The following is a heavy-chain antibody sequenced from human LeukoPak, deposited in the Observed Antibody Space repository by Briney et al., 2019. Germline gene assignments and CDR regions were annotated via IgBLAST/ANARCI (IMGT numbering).Heavy chain of an antibody. D-gene: IGHD1-7*01. CDR1: GFTFSSYS. CDR3: ARDSVSYNWNYQDY. CDR2: IGSSSGYI. Sequence: KTGGSLRLSCAASGFTFSSYSMNWVRQAPGKGLEWVSSIGSSSGYIYYADSVKGRFTISRDNAENSLYLQMNSLRAEDTAVYYCARDSVSYNWNYQDYWGQGTLVTVSS. J-gene: IGHJ4*02. V-gene: IGHV3-21*01.